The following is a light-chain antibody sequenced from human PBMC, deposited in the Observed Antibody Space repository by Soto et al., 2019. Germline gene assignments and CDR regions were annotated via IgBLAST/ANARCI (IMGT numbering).Light chain of an antibody. CDR3: QSYDSSLSAYYV. CDR2: GNS. J-gene: IGLJ1*01. Sequence: QAVVTQPPSVSGAPGQRVTISCTGSSSNIGAGYDVHWYQQLPGTAPKLLIYGNSNRPSGVPDRFSGSKSGTSAFLAITGLQAEDEADYYCQSYDSSLSAYYVFGTGTKLTVL. CDR1: SSNIGAGYD. V-gene: IGLV1-40*01.